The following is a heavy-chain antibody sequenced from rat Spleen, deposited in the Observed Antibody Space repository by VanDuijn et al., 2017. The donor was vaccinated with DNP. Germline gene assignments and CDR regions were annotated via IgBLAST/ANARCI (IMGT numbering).Heavy chain of an antibody. CDR3: ARGNDDYYPNWYFDF. V-gene: IGHV3-1*01. Sequence: EVQLQESGPGLVKPSQSLSLTCSVTGYSITSNYWGWIRKFPGNKMEWIGHISYSGSTGYNPSLKSRISITRDTSKNQFFLHLSSVTTEDTATYYCARGNDDYYPNWYFDFWGPGTMVTVSS. CDR1: GYSITSNY. J-gene: IGHJ1*01. CDR2: ISYSGST. D-gene: IGHD1-12*03.